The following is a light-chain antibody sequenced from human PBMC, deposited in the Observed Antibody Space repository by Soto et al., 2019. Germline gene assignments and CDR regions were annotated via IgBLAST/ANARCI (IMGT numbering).Light chain of an antibody. V-gene: IGKV3-20*01. CDR1: QSVSSSY. J-gene: IGKJ2*01. CDR2: GAS. Sequence: DIVMTQSPDSLSLSPGERATLSCRASQSVSSSYLAWYQQKPGQAPRLLIYGASSRATGIPDRFSGSGSGTDFTLTISRLEPEDFAVYYCQQYGSSLYTFGQGTKLEIK. CDR3: QQYGSSLYT.